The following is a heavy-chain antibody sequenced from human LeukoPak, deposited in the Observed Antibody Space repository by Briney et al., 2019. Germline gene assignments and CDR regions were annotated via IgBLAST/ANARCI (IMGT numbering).Heavy chain of an antibody. CDR2: ISSSGSTI. J-gene: IGHJ4*02. Sequence: GGSLRLSCAASGFTFSDYYMSWIRQAPGKGLEWVSYISSSGSTIYYADSVKGRFTISRDNAKNSLYLQMNSLRAEDTAVYYCAKVRYSSSRENIDYWGQGTLVTVSS. CDR1: GFTFSDYY. D-gene: IGHD6-6*01. CDR3: AKVRYSSSRENIDY. V-gene: IGHV3-11*01.